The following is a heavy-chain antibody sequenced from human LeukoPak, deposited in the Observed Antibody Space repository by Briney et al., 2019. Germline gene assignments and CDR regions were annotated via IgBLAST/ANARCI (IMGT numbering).Heavy chain of an antibody. CDR3: AREDIYCSGGSCYSPVGY. CDR2: LNPNSGGT. D-gene: IGHD2-15*01. CDR1: GYTFTGYY. J-gene: IGHJ4*02. Sequence: ASVKVSCKASGYTFTGYYMHWVRQAPGQGLEWMVWLNPNSGGTNYSQKFHGRGTMTKDTSISTAYMELSRLRSDDTAVYYCAREDIYCSGGSCYSPVGYWGQGTLVTVSS. V-gene: IGHV1-2*02.